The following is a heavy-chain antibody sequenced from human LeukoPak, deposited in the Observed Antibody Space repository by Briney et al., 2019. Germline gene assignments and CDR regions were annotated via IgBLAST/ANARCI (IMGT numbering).Heavy chain of an antibody. CDR1: GYSLSSGYY. Sequence: SETLSLTCAVSGYSLSSGYYWGWIRPPPGKGLEWIGSIYHSGSTYYNPSLKRRVTISVDTSKNQFSLKLSSVTAADTAVYYCAREGGYSGYLAKGELDYWGQGTLVTVSS. CDR2: IYHSGST. V-gene: IGHV4-38-2*01. D-gene: IGHD5-12*01. J-gene: IGHJ4*02. CDR3: AREGGYSGYLAKGELDY.